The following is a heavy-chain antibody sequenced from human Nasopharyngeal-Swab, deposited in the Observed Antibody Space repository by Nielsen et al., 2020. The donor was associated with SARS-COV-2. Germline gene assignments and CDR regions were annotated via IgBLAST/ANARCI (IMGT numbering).Heavy chain of an antibody. CDR1: GFSLSTSGMS. CDR3: ARVPATGYYFDY. Sequence: SGPTLVQPTQTLTLTCNFSGFSLSTSGMSVSWIRQPPGKALEWLALIAWDDDKYYSTSLKTSLTISKDTSKNQVVLTMTNMDPVDTATYYCARVPATGYYFDYWRQGTLVTVSS. J-gene: IGHJ4*02. D-gene: IGHD1-1*01. V-gene: IGHV2-70*01. CDR2: IAWDDDK.